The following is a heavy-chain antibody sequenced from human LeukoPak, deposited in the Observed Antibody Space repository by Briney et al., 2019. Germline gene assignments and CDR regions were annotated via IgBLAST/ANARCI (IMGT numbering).Heavy chain of an antibody. V-gene: IGHV3-23*01. CDR2: ISGSGGST. J-gene: IGHJ5*02. Sequence: PGGSLRLSCAASGFTFSSYAMSWVRQAPGKGLEWVSAISGSGGSTHYADSVKGRFTISRDNSKNTLYLQMNSLRAEDTAVYYCAKGGTYYYDSSGYYYEPTINTWGQGTLVTVSS. CDR3: AKGGTYYYDSSGYYYEPTINT. CDR1: GFTFSSYA. D-gene: IGHD3-22*01.